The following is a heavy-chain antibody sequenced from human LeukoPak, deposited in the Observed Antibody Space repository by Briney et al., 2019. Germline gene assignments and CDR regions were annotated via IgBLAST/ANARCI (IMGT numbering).Heavy chain of an antibody. J-gene: IGHJ4*02. Sequence: GGSLRLSCAASGFTFSSYAIHWVRQAPGQGLEYVSAISSNGGSTYYANSVKGRFTISRDNSKNTLYLQMGSLRAEDIAVYYCARDFGPSIVGLDYWGQGTLVTVSS. CDR1: GFTFSSYA. D-gene: IGHD2-15*01. CDR3: ARDFGPSIVGLDY. CDR2: ISSNGGST. V-gene: IGHV3-64*01.